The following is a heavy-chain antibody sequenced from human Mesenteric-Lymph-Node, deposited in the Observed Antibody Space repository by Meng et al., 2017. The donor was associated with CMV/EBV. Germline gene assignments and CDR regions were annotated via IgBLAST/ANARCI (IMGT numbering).Heavy chain of an antibody. D-gene: IGHD3-22*01. CDR2: IWYDGSNK. CDR1: GFTVSSNY. Sequence: GGSLRLSCAASGFTVSSNYMSWVRQAPGKGLEWVAVIWYDGSNKYYADSVKGRFTISRDNSKNTLFLQMNNLRAEDTAVYCCAKGTVVEGNAFDIWGQGTMVTVSS. V-gene: IGHV3-33*06. CDR3: AKGTVVEGNAFDI. J-gene: IGHJ3*02.